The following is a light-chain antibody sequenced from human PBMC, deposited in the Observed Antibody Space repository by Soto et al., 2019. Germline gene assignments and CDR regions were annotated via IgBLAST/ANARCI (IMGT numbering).Light chain of an antibody. Sequence: QSALTRPASVSGSPGQSITISCTGTSSDVGSYNLVSWYQQHPGRAPKLMIYEVSKRPSGVSNRFSGSKSGNTASLTISGLQTEDEADYYCCSYAGRDVVFGGGTKLTVL. CDR2: EVS. V-gene: IGLV2-23*02. CDR1: SSDVGSYNL. J-gene: IGLJ2*01. CDR3: CSYAGRDVV.